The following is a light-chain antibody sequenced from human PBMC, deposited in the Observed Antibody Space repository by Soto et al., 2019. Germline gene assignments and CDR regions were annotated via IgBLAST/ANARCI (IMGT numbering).Light chain of an antibody. CDR3: SSYTSIRTLYL. Sequence: QSALTQPASVSGSPGQSITISCTGTNSDVGGYNYVSWYQQHPGKAPELMIYEVSHRPSGVSNRFSGSKSDNTASLTISGLQAEDEADYYCSSYTSIRTLYLSGSGTKFTVL. CDR2: EVS. CDR1: NSDVGGYNY. J-gene: IGLJ1*01. V-gene: IGLV2-14*01.